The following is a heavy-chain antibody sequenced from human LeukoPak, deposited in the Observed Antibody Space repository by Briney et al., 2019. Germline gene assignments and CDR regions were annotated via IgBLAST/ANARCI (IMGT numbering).Heavy chain of an antibody. V-gene: IGHV3-33*06. CDR1: GFTFSSYG. J-gene: IGHJ4*02. D-gene: IGHD5-12*01. CDR3: AKDWARSGYDSGGRLYDY. CDR2: IWYDGSNK. Sequence: GRSLRLSCAASGFTFSSYGMHWVRQAPGKGLEWVAVIWYDGSNKYYADSVKGRFTISRDNSKNTLYLQMNSLRAEDTAVYYCAKDWARSGYDSGGRLYDYWGQGTLVTVSS.